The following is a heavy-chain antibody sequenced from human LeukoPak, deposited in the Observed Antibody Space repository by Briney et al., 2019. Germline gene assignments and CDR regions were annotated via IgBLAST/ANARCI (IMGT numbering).Heavy chain of an antibody. J-gene: IGHJ4*02. CDR1: GYTFTSYY. V-gene: IGHV1-46*01. Sequence: ASVKVSCKASGYTFTSYYMHWVRQAPGQGLEGMGIINPSGGSTSYAQKFQGRVTMTRDTSTSTVYMELSSLRSEDTAVYYCARDRHYYDSSGYYYPDYWGQGTLVTVSS. D-gene: IGHD3-22*01. CDR3: ARDRHYYDSSGYYYPDY. CDR2: INPSGGST.